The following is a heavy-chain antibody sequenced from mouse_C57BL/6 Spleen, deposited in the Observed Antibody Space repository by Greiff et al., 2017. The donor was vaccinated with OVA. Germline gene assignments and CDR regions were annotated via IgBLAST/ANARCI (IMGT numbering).Heavy chain of an antibody. CDR2: IDPENGDT. CDR1: GFNIKDDY. Sequence: EVKLQESGAELVRPGASVKLSCTASGFNIKDDYMHWVKQRPEQGLEWIGWIDPENGDTEYASKFQGKATITADTSSNTAYLQLSSLTSEDTAVYYCTALYYGAMDYWGQGTSVTVSS. J-gene: IGHJ4*01. V-gene: IGHV14-4*01. CDR3: TALYYGAMDY. D-gene: IGHD1-1*01.